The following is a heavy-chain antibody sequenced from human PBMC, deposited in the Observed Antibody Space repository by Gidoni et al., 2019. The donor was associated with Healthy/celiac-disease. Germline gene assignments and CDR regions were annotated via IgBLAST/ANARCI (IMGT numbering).Heavy chain of an antibody. CDR3: AREGRWELPISPLDY. V-gene: IGHV1-69*06. Sequence: QVQLVQSGAELKKPGSSVKVSCNASGGTFSCYAISWVRQAPVHGLEWMGGIIPLFGTANYAQKFQGRVTITADKSTSTAYMELSSLRSEDTAVYYCAREGRWELPISPLDYWGQGTLVTVSS. CDR2: IIPLFGTA. D-gene: IGHD1-26*01. CDR1: GGTFSCYA. J-gene: IGHJ4*02.